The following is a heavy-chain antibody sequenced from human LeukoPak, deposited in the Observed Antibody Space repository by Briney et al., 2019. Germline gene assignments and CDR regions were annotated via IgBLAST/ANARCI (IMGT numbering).Heavy chain of an antibody. D-gene: IGHD3-9*01. CDR2: ISSSSSYI. Sequence: PGGSLRLSCAASGFTFSSYSMNWVRQAPGKGLEWVSSISSSSSYIYYADSVKGRFTISRDNAKNSLYLQMNSLRAEDTAVYYCARDGVLTGYYAYDAFDIWGQGTVVTVSS. CDR3: ARDGVLTGYYAYDAFDI. CDR1: GFTFSSYS. J-gene: IGHJ3*02. V-gene: IGHV3-21*01.